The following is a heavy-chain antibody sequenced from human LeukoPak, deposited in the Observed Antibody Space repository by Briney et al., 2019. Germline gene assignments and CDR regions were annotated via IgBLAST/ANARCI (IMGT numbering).Heavy chain of an antibody. V-gene: IGHV4-4*07. CDR2: TYTSGST. Sequence: SETLSLTCTVSGGSISSYDWSWIRQPAGKGLEWIGRTYTSGSTNYNPSLKSRVTMSVDTSKNQFSLKLSSVTAADTAVYYCARDEGGSLIVVDHDAFDIWGQGTMVTVSS. CDR1: GGSISSYD. CDR3: ARDEGGSLIVVDHDAFDI. D-gene: IGHD3-22*01. J-gene: IGHJ3*02.